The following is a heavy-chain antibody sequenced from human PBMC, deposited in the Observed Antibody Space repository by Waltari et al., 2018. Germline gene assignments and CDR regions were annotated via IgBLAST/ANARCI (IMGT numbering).Heavy chain of an antibody. CDR1: GYTFTGYY. CDR3: ARDAAALYPPGACAI. V-gene: IGHV1-2*02. D-gene: IGHD6-25*01. Sequence: QVQLVQSGAEVKKPGASVKVSCKASGYTFTGYYMHWVRQAPGQGLEWLGWSNPTGRGTKCAQKVQVRVTMNRDTSSSTAYMQLSRLRSDDTAVYYCARDAAALYPPGACAIWGQGTIVTVSS. CDR2: SNPTGRGT. J-gene: IGHJ3*02.